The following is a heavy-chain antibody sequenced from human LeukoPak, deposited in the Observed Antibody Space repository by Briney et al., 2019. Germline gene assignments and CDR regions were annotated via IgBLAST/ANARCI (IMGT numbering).Heavy chain of an antibody. Sequence: PSETLSLTCTVSGGSISSYYWSWIRQPPGEGLEWIANIYHTGSTNYNPSLSSRVTISIDTAKNQFSLKLTSVTAANTAVYYRARRGRNSSGWQDYLWGQGTLVTVSS. CDR3: ARRGRNSSGWQDYL. CDR2: IYHTGST. D-gene: IGHD6-25*01. V-gene: IGHV4-59*01. J-gene: IGHJ4*02. CDR1: GGSISSYY.